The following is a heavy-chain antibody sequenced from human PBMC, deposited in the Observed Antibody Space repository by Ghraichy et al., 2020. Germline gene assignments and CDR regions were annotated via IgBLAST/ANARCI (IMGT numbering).Heavy chain of an antibody. Sequence: SETLSLTCTVSGGSMSSSSYYWGWIRQPPGKGLEWIGNINYRGNTNYSPSLKSRVTIFVDTSKNQFSLRLTSVTAEDTAVYYCARHSTEMATISGMDVWGQGTTVTVSS. D-gene: IGHD5-24*01. V-gene: IGHV4-39*01. CDR3: ARHSTEMATISGMDV. CDR1: GGSMSSSSYY. CDR2: INYRGNT. J-gene: IGHJ6*02.